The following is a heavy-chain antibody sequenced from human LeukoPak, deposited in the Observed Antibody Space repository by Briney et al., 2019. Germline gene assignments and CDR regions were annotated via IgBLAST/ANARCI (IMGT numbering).Heavy chain of an antibody. V-gene: IGHV4-38-2*02. CDR3: ARERGYYDSSGYGSYSDY. D-gene: IGHD3-22*01. CDR2: IDHRGNT. CDR1: GDSISSGNF. Sequence: SETLSLTCIVSGDSISSGNFWGWIRQPPGKGLDYIGNIDHRGNTYYNPSLKSRLTILLDTSRNRFSLRLSSVTAADTAVYYCARERGYYDSSGYGSYSDYWGHGTLVTVSS. J-gene: IGHJ4*01.